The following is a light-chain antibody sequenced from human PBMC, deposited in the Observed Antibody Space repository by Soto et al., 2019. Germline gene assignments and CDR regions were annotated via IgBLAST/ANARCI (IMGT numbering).Light chain of an antibody. CDR3: QQYGGSTRL. V-gene: IGKV3-20*01. CDR2: GTS. CDR1: QSLSSNS. J-gene: IGKJ4*02. Sequence: EIVLTQSPVTLSVSPGERATLSCRASQSLSSNSLAWYQQKPGQAPRLLIFGTSRRATAIPDRFSGSGSGTDFTLTISRLEPEDFAVYYCQQYGGSTRLFGGGTKVDIK.